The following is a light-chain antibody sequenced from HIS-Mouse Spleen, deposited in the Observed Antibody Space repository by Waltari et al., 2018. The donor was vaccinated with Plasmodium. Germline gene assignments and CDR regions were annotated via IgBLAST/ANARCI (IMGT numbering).Light chain of an antibody. CDR2: EVS. CDR1: SSDVGGYNC. Sequence: QSALTQPPSASGSPGPSVTISCTGTSSDVGGYNCVSWYQQHPGKAPKRMIYEVSKRPSGVPDRFSGSKSGNTASLTVSGLQAEDEADYYCSSYAGSNNLVFGGGTKLTVL. J-gene: IGLJ2*01. V-gene: IGLV2-8*01. CDR3: SSYAGSNNLV.